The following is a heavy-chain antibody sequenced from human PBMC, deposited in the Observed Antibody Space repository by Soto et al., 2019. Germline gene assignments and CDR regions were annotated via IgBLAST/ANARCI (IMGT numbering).Heavy chain of an antibody. V-gene: IGHV3-23*01. J-gene: IGHJ4*02. CDR1: GFTFNSYA. Sequence: EVQLLESGGGLVQPGGSLRLSCAASGFTFNSYAMSWVRQAPGKGLEWVSAISGSGGSTYYADSVKGRFTISRDNSKNTLYLQMNSLRAEDTAVYYCAKGNDFWSGYLSVYFDYWGQGTLVTVSS. CDR2: ISGSGGST. CDR3: AKGNDFWSGYLSVYFDY. D-gene: IGHD3-3*01.